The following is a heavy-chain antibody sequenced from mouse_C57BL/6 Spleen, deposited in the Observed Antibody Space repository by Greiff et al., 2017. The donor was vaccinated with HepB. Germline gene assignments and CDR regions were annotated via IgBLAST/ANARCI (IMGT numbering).Heavy chain of an antibody. CDR2: ISDGGSYT. J-gene: IGHJ1*03. D-gene: IGHD2-2*01. Sequence: DVHLVESGGGLVKPGGSLKLSCAASGFTFSSYAMSWVRQTPEKRLEWVATISDGGSYTYYPDNVKGRFTISRDNAKNNLYLQMSHLKSEDTAMYYCARSEYGYDAYFDFWGTGTTVTVSS. V-gene: IGHV5-4*01. CDR3: ARSEYGYDAYFDF. CDR1: GFTFSSYA.